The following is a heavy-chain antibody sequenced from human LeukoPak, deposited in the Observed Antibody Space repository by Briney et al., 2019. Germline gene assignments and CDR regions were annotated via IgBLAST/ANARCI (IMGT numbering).Heavy chain of an antibody. CDR1: GFTVSNNY. Sequence: GSLRLSCAASGFTVSNNYMSWVRQAPGEGLEWVSVLYSGGSTYYADSVKGRFTISRDNSKNTLYLQMNSLRAEDTAVYYCARVGTSSDFNYWGQGTLVIVSS. D-gene: IGHD2-15*01. CDR3: ARVGTSSDFNY. J-gene: IGHJ4*02. V-gene: IGHV3-66*01. CDR2: LYSGGST.